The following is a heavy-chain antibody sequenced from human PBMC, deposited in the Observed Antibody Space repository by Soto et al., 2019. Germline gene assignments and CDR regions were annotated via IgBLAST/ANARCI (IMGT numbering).Heavy chain of an antibody. CDR1: GFAFITAW. J-gene: IGHJ4*02. Sequence: GGSLRLSCAACGFAFITAWMNWVRQAPGKGLEWVGRIKSKTDGGTTDYAAPVKGRFTISRDDSKNMVYLQMNNLKNEDTAVYYCAADLPDRRVFDFDFWGQGTLVTVSS. CDR2: IKSKTDGGTT. V-gene: IGHV3-15*07. CDR3: AADLPDRRVFDFDF.